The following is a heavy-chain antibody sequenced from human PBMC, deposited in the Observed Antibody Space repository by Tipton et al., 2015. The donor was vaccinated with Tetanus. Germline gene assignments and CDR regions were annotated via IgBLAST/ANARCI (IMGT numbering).Heavy chain of an antibody. D-gene: IGHD6-13*01. CDR2: IHRGGST. Sequence: TLSLTCGVFGDYLSDYYWTWVRQPPGKGLEWIGEIHRGGSTNYNPSLKSRVSMSVDTAKNRFSLILTSVTAADMAVYYCARSISAGSVWPYEHWGQGTLVTVSS. J-gene: IGHJ4*02. CDR1: GDYLSDYY. CDR3: ARSISAGSVWPYEH. V-gene: IGHV4-34*01.